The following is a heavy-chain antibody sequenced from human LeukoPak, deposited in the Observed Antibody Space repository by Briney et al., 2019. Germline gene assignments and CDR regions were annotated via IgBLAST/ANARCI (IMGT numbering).Heavy chain of an antibody. J-gene: IGHJ4*02. D-gene: IGHD5-24*01. CDR2: IIPILGIA. CDR3: ARDPAVEMATISLV. CDR1: GGTFSSYA. V-gene: IGHV1-69*04. Sequence: SVEVSCKASGGTFSSYAISWVRQAPGQGLEWMGRIIPILGIANYAQKFQGRVTITADKSTSTAYMELSSLRSEDTAVYYCARDPAVEMATISLVWGQGTLVTVSS.